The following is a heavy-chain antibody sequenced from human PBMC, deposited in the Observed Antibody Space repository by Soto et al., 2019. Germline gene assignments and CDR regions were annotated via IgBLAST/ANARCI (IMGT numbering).Heavy chain of an antibody. J-gene: IGHJ4*02. V-gene: IGHV4-30-4*01. CDR2: IYYSGST. CDR3: ARGAAEYDYFDY. CDR1: GGSISSGDYY. D-gene: IGHD6-25*01. Sequence: LSLTCTVSGGSISSGDYYWSWIRQPPGKGLEWIGYIYYSGSTYYNPSLKSRVTISVDTSKNQFSLKLSSVTAADTAVYYCARGAAEYDYFDYWGQGTLVTVSS.